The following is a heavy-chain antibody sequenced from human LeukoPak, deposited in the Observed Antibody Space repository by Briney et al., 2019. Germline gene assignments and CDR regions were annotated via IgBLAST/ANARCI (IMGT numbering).Heavy chain of an antibody. CDR1: GGSISSGSYY. D-gene: IGHD5-18*01. J-gene: IGHJ3*02. V-gene: IGHV4-61*02. CDR3: ARAGYSYGLGAFDI. CDR2: IYTSGST. Sequence: PSETLSLTCTVSGGSISSGSYYWSWIRQPAGKGLEWIGRIYTSGSTNYNPSLKSRVTISVDTSKNQFSLKLSSVTAADTAVYYCARAGYSYGLGAFDIWGQGTMVTVSS.